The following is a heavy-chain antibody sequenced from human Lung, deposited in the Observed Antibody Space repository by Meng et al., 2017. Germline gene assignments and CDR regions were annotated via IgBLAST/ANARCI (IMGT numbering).Heavy chain of an antibody. CDR1: GFTFSNAY. Sequence: EVQVGGSGGGLVKPGGSLRLSCEGSGFTFSNAYMTWVRQVPGKRLEWVGRIKSKPDGETIDYAAPVKGRFTISRDDSKNTVYLQMNSLKTEDTAVYYCSGHIDYWGQGTLVTVSS. CDR3: SGHIDY. D-gene: IGHD5-12*01. CDR2: IKSKPDGETI. J-gene: IGHJ4*02. V-gene: IGHV3-15*01.